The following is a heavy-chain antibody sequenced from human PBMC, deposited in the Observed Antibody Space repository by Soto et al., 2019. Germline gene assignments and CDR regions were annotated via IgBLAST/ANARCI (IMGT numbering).Heavy chain of an antibody. CDR1: GFSFSSFA. D-gene: IGHD3-3*01. CDR2: VSGRGGDT. CDR3: AKDPIYDFWSGFSAVYFDY. V-gene: IGHV3-23*01. Sequence: EVHLLQSGGGLVQPGGSLRLSCAASGFSFSSFALSWVRQSPGKGQEWVAAVSGRGGDTYYANSVKGRFTISRDNSQNTLFLQMNSLRAEDSAIYYCAKDPIYDFWSGFSAVYFDYWGQGTLVTVSS. J-gene: IGHJ4*02.